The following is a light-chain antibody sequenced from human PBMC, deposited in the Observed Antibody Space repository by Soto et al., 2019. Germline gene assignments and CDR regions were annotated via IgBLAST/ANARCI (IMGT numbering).Light chain of an antibody. Sequence: EILMTQSPATLSVSPGARATLSCRASQSVSSNLAWYQHKPGQAPRLLIYGASPRATGVPARFSGSGSGTDFTLTISSLEPEDFAVYYCQQRSNWPPITFGQGTRLEIK. CDR1: QSVSSN. CDR2: GAS. V-gene: IGKV3-11*01. J-gene: IGKJ5*01. CDR3: QQRSNWPPIT.